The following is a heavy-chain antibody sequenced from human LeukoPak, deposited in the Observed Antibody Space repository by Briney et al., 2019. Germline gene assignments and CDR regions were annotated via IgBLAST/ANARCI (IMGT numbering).Heavy chain of an antibody. CDR1: GGSSSSYY. J-gene: IGHJ4*02. Sequence: PSETLSLTCTISGGSSSSYYWSWIRQPPGKGLEWIGYIHYSGSTNYNPSLKSRATISLDTSKNQVSLKLTSVTAADTAVYYCARRASGSYRDYFDSWGQGTLVTVSS. CDR2: IHYSGST. D-gene: IGHD1-26*01. CDR3: ARRASGSYRDYFDS. V-gene: IGHV4-59*08.